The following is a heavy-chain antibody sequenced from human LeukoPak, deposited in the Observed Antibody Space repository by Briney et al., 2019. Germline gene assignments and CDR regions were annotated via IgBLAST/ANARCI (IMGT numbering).Heavy chain of an antibody. V-gene: IGHV3-23*01. Sequence: GGSLRLSCAASGFTFSSYAMSWVRQAPGKGLEWVSAISGSGGSTYYADSVKGRFTISRDNSNNTLYLQMNSLRADDTAVYYCVYSQQLTTIDYWGQGTLVTVSS. CDR3: VYSQQLTTIDY. CDR2: ISGSGGST. CDR1: GFTFSSYA. D-gene: IGHD6-13*01. J-gene: IGHJ4*02.